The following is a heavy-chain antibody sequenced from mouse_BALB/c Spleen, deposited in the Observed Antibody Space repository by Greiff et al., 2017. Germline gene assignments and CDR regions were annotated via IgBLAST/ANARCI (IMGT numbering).Heavy chain of an antibody. Sequence: VQLKESGTVLARPGASVKMSCKASGYSFTSYWMHWVKQRPGQGLEWIGAIYPGNSDTSYNQKFKGKAYMELSSLTNEDSAVYYCTRSAGRGGAWFAYWGQGTLVTVSA. V-gene: IGHV1-5*01. CDR3: TRSAGRGGAWFAY. CDR1: GYSFTSYW. CDR2: IYPGNSDT. D-gene: IGHD4-1*01. J-gene: IGHJ3*01.